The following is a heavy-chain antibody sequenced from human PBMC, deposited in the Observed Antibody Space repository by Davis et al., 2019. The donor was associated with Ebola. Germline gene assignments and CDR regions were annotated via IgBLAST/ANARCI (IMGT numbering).Heavy chain of an antibody. CDR3: ARDPYGDYPDY. D-gene: IGHD4-17*01. Sequence: AASVKVSCKASGFTFRLYAISWVRQAPGQGLEWMGRIIPILGIANYAQKFQGRVTITADKSTSTAYMELSSLRSEDTAVYYCARDPYGDYPDYWGQGTLGTVSS. J-gene: IGHJ4*02. CDR1: GFTFRLYA. CDR2: IIPILGIA. V-gene: IGHV1-69*04.